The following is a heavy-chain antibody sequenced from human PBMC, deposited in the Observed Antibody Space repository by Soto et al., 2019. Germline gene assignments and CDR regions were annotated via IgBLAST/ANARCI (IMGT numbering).Heavy chain of an antibody. Sequence: ASVKVSCKVSGYTLTELSMHWVRQAPGKGLEWMGGFDPEDGETIYAQKFQGRVTMTEDTSTDTAYMELSSLRSEDTAVYYCATTIGYGDYVELFDYWGQGTLVTSPQ. CDR3: ATTIGYGDYVELFDY. J-gene: IGHJ4*02. D-gene: IGHD4-17*01. CDR1: GYTLTELS. CDR2: FDPEDGET. V-gene: IGHV1-24*01.